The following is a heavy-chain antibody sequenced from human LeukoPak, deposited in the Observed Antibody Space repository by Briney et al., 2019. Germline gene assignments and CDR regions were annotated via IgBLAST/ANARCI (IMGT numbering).Heavy chain of an antibody. J-gene: IGHJ4*02. CDR3: AKDQTGDGYNSI. Sequence: GGSLRLSCAASGFIFRNYAMSWVRQAPGKGLEWVSTVHGRTYYADSVKGRFTISRDDSRSTLYLQMDNLRAEDTAVYYCAKDQTGDGYNSIWGKGTLVTVSS. CDR2: VHGRT. D-gene: IGHD5-24*01. CDR1: GFIFRNYA. V-gene: IGHV3-23*01.